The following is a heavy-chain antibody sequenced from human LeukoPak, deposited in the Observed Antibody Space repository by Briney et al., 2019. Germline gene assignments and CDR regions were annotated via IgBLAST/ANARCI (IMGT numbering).Heavy chain of an antibody. J-gene: IGHJ4*02. CDR1: GFTLSSFG. D-gene: IGHD3-9*01. Sequence: GGFLRLSCAASGFTLSSFGMSWVRQAPGKGLEGVSAISGSSGRTYYADAVKGRFTVSRDISKNTVSLQMNRLRADDTAMYHCAKDRFYDILTGYPDYWGQGTLVTVSS. V-gene: IGHV3-23*01. CDR2: ISGSSGRT. CDR3: AKDRFYDILTGYPDY.